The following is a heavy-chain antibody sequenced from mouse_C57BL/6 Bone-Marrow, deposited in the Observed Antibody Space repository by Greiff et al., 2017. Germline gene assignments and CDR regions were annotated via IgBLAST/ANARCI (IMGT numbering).Heavy chain of an antibody. CDR2: IRLKSDNYAT. CDR3: TGLTGLLGY. V-gene: IGHV6-3*01. D-gene: IGHD4-1*01. Sequence: DVKLQESGGGLVQPGGSMKLSCVASGFTFSNYWMNWVRQSPEKGLEWVAQIRLKSDNYATHYAESVKGRFTISRDDSKSSVYLQMNNLRAEDTGIYYCTGLTGLLGYWGQGTTLTVSS. CDR1: GFTFSNYW. J-gene: IGHJ2*01.